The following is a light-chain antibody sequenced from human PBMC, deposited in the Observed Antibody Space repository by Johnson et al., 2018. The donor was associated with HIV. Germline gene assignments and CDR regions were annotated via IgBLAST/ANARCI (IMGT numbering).Light chain of an antibody. J-gene: IGLJ1*01. V-gene: IGLV1-51*01. Sequence: QSVLTQPPSVSAAPGQKVTISCSGSSSNIGNNYVSWYQQLPGTAPKLLIYDNNKRPSGIPDRFSGSKSGTSATLGITGLPTGDEADYYCGTWDSSLSADVFGTGTKGTVL. CDR1: SSNIGNNY. CDR3: GTWDSSLSADV. CDR2: DNN.